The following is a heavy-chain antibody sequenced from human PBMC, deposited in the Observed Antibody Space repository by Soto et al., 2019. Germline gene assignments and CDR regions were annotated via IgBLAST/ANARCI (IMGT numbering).Heavy chain of an antibody. J-gene: IGHJ3*02. CDR3: ARVRVRGVIDAFDI. D-gene: IGHD3-10*01. V-gene: IGHV3-33*01. Sequence: PGGSLRLSCAASGVTFSSYGMHWVRQAPGKGLEWVAVIWYDGSNKYYADSVKGRFTISRDNSKNTLYLQMNSLRAEDTAVYYCARVRVRGVIDAFDIWGQGTMVTVSS. CDR1: GVTFSSYG. CDR2: IWYDGSNK.